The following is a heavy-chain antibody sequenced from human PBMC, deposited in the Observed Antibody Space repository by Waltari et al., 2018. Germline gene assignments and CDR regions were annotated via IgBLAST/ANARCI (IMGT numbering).Heavy chain of an antibody. CDR2: IYAGSGGT. CDR1: GFPLTNNY. D-gene: IGHD5-12*01. Sequence: EVQLVESGGGLIQPGASLRLSCAASGFPLTNNYISWVRQAPGKGLEWVSVIYAGSGGTFYAESVKGRFTISRDNSKNTLYLDLNRLTAEDTAVYYCARAGLGSPLQWLQLLDSWGRGTLVTVSS. CDR3: ARAGLGSPLQWLQLLDS. J-gene: IGHJ4*02. V-gene: IGHV3-53*01.